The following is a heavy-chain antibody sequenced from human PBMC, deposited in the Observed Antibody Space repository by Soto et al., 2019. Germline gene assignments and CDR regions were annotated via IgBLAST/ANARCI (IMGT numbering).Heavy chain of an antibody. CDR2: IKSRTDGGTT. CDR3: KTGGD. Sequence: EVQLVESGGGLVRPGGSLRLSCAASGFIFSHAWMSWVRQAPGKGLEWVGHIKSRTDGGTTDYAAPVKGRYTLSRDDSKNTLYLQMNSLKIEDTAVSYCKTGGDLGQGNLGNVSS. D-gene: IGHD2-8*02. CDR1: GFIFSHAW. J-gene: IGHJ4*02. V-gene: IGHV3-15*01.